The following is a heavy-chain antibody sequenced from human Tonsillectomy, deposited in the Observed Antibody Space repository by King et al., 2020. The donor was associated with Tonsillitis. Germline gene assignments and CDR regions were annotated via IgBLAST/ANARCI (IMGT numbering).Heavy chain of an antibody. D-gene: IGHD2-21*02. CDR1: GFTFSGSA. CDR2: IRSKANSYAT. CDR3: TRSGNCGGDCYYDY. J-gene: IGHJ4*02. V-gene: IGHV3-73*02. Sequence: VQLVESGGGLVQPGGSLKLSCAASGFTFSGSAMHWARQASGKGLEWVGRIRSKANSYATAYAASVKGRFTISRDDSKNTAYLQMNSLKTEDTAVYYCTRSGNCGGDCYYDYWDQGTLVTVSS.